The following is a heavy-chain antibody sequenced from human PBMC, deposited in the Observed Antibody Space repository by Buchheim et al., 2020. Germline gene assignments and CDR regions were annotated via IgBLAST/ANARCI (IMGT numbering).Heavy chain of an antibody. CDR3: ARAPDIVGATNIDWYFDL. Sequence: QVQLVQSGAEVKKPGASVKVSCKASGYTFTSYYMHWVRQAPGQGLEWMGIINPSGGSTSYAQKFQGRVTMTRDTSTSTDSTELSSLRSEDTAVYYCARAPDIVGATNIDWYFDLWGRGTL. CDR2: INPSGGST. D-gene: IGHD1-26*01. V-gene: IGHV1-46*01. CDR1: GYTFTSYY. J-gene: IGHJ2*01.